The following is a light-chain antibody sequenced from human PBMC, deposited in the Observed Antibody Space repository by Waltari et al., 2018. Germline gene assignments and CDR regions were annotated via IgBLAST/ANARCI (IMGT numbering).Light chain of an antibody. V-gene: IGKV1-5*03. J-gene: IGKJ1*01. CDR3: QQYNTNSPWT. CDR1: QSIISW. CDR2: KAS. Sequence: DIQMTQSPSTLSASVGDRVTITCRASQSIISWLAWYQKKPEKAPKLMIYKASTLGRGIPPSFSGSGSGTEFTLPSSSLQPDEFATYYCQQYNTNSPWTFGQGTKVEIK.